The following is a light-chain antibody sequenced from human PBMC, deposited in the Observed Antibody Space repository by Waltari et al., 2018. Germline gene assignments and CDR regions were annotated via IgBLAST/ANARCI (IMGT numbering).Light chain of an antibody. CDR1: QSISSY. V-gene: IGKV1-39*01. J-gene: IGKJ1*01. CDR2: AAY. Sequence: CRASQSISSYLNWYQQKPGKAPNLLIYAAYNLQSGVPSRFSGSGSGTDFTLTISSLQPEDFATYYCHQSYSPLSWTFGQGTKVEIK. CDR3: HQSYSPLSWT.